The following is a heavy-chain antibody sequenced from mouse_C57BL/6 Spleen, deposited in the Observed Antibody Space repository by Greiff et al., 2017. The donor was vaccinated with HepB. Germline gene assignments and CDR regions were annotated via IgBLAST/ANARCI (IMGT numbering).Heavy chain of an antibody. J-gene: IGHJ2*01. Sequence: VQLQESGAELVKPGASVKISCKASGYAFSSYWMNWVKQRPGKGLEWIGQIYPGDGATNYNGKFKGKATLTADKSSSTAYMQLSSLTSEDSAIYCGASMITNYCDNGVKGTTPTVSS. CDR1: GYAFSSYW. CDR2: IYPGDGAT. CDR3: ASMITNYCDN. V-gene: IGHV1-80*01. D-gene: IGHD2-4*01.